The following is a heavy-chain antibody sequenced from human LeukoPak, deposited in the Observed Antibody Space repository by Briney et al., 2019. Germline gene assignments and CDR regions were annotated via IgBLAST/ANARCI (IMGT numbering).Heavy chain of an antibody. CDR2: IRYDGSNK. Sequence: GGSLRLSCAASGFTFSSYGMHWVRQAPGKGLEWVAFIRYDGSNKYYADSVKGRFTSSRDNSKNTLYLQMNSLRAEDTAVYYCAKGAPTSIAAAGYYFDYWGQRTLVTVSS. D-gene: IGHD6-13*01. V-gene: IGHV3-30*02. CDR1: GFTFSSYG. J-gene: IGHJ4*02. CDR3: AKGAPTSIAAAGYYFDY.